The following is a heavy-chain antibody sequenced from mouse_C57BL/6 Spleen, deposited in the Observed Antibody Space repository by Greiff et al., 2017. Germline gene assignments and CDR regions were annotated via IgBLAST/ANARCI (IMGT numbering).Heavy chain of an antibody. CDR3: ARSGQGFAY. CDR1: GFSLTSYG. V-gene: IGHV2-2*01. J-gene: IGHJ3*01. D-gene: IGHD3-3*01. CDR2: IWSGGST. Sequence: VQLVESGPGLVQPSQSLSITCTVSGFSLTSYGVHWVRQSPGKGLEWLGVIWSGGSTDYNAAFISSLSISKDNSKSQVFYKINSLQADDTAIYYCARSGQGFAYWGQGTLVTVSA.